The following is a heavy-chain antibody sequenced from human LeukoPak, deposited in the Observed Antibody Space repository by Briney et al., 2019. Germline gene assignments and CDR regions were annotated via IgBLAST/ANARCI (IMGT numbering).Heavy chain of an antibody. J-gene: IGHJ6*03. CDR1: GFTFSSYW. CDR2: IKQDGSEK. CDR3: ARETGIAAAGTWGYYYYYMDV. Sequence: GGSLRLSCAASGFTFSSYWMSWVRQAPGKGLEWVANIKQDGSEKYYVDSVKGRFTISRDNAKNSLYLQMNSLRAEDTAVYYCARETGIAAAGTWGYYYYYMDVWGKGTTVTVSS. D-gene: IGHD6-13*01. V-gene: IGHV3-7*01.